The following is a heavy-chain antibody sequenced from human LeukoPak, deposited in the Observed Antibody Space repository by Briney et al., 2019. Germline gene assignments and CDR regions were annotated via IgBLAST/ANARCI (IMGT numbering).Heavy chain of an antibody. J-gene: IGHJ4*02. D-gene: IGHD1-7*01. CDR1: GFTFSSYS. CDR3: ARDRSITGTTPYYFDY. CDR2: ISSSSSYI. Sequence: GGSLRLSCAASGFTFSSYSMNWVRQAPGKGLEWVSSISSSSSYIYYADSVKGRFTISRDNAKNSLYLQMNSLRAEDTAVYYCARDRSITGTTPYYFDYWGQGTLVTVSS. V-gene: IGHV3-21*01.